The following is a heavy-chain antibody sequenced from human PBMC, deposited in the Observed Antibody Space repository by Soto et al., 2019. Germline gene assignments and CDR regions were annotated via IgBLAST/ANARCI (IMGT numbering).Heavy chain of an antibody. CDR2: ISYDGSNK. CDR3: ARDGDYYDSSGYYYVHFRFDY. J-gene: IGHJ4*02. D-gene: IGHD3-22*01. CDR1: GFTFSSYA. V-gene: IGHV3-30-3*01. Sequence: PGGSLRLSCVASGFTFSSYAMHWVRQAPGKGLEWVAVISYDGSNKYYADSVKGRFTISRDNSKNTLYLQMNSLRAEDTAVYYCARDGDYYDSSGYYYVHFRFDYWGQGTLVTVSS.